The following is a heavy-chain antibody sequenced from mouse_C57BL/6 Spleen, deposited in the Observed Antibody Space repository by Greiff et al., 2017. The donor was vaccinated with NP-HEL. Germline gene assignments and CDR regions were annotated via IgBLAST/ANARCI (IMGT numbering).Heavy chain of an antibody. CDR1: GFSFNTYA. CDR2: IRSKSNNYAT. J-gene: IGHJ2*01. D-gene: IGHD2-2*01. CDR3: VRVYYGYGHFDY. Sequence: EVQLVESGGGLVQPKGSLKLSCAASGFSFNTYAMNWVRQAPGKGLEWVARIRSKSNNYATYYADSVKDRFTISRDDSESMLYLQMNNLKTEDTAMYYCVRVYYGYGHFDYWGQGTTLTVSS. V-gene: IGHV10-1*01.